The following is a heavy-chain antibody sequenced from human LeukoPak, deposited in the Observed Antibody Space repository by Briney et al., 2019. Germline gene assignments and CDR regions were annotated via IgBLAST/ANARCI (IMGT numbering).Heavy chain of an antibody. Sequence: PGESLRLSCAASGLTFSSYSFHWVRQAPGKGLERVSSISTRSGTYTYYADSVKGRFIISRDNAKNSLYLQMNSLRSDDTAVYYCASSGAISMMRNNWFDPWGQGTLVTVSA. J-gene: IGHJ5*02. CDR3: ASSGAISMMRNNWFDP. CDR1: GLTFSSYS. D-gene: IGHD3-22*01. V-gene: IGHV3-21*01. CDR2: ISTRSGTYT.